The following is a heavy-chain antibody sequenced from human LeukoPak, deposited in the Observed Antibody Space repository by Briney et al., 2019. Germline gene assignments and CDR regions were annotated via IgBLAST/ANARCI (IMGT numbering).Heavy chain of an antibody. Sequence: ASVKVSCKASGCTFTGYYMHWVRQAPGQGLEWMGWINPNSGGTNYAQKFQGRVTMTRDTSISTAYMELSRLRSDDTAVYYCARGATVTRYYYYYYYMDVWGKGTTVTVSS. J-gene: IGHJ6*03. V-gene: IGHV1-2*02. CDR3: ARGATVTRYYYYYYYMDV. CDR2: INPNSGGT. CDR1: GCTFTGYY. D-gene: IGHD4-17*01.